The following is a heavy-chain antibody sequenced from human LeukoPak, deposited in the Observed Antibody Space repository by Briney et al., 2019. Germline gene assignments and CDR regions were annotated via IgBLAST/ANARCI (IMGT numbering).Heavy chain of an antibody. Sequence: GGSLRLSCAASGFPFRTYWMSWVRQAPGKGLEWVANINEDGGEKYYADSVKGRFIISRDNARNSLYVQMNNLRAEDTAVYYCAGTSGDPFDYWGQGTLVAVSS. CDR1: GFPFRTYW. CDR2: INEDGGEK. V-gene: IGHV3-7*01. D-gene: IGHD4-17*01. J-gene: IGHJ4*02. CDR3: AGTSGDPFDY.